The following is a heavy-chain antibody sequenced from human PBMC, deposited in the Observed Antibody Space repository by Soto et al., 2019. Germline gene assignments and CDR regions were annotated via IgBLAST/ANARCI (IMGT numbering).Heavy chain of an antibody. D-gene: IGHD5-12*01. CDR2: ISAYNGKR. CDR3: ARGRMVASIDDAFEI. Sequence: QGQLLQSGDEVKKPGASVRVSCRASGYDFTSYGISWVRQAPGQGLEWVSWISAYNGKRDTAQKFQGRVTMTLDTSTDTAHMELGDRTSADTAVYYCARGRMVASIDDAFEIWGQGTMVAVSS. V-gene: IGHV1-18*01. CDR1: GYDFTSYG. J-gene: IGHJ3*02.